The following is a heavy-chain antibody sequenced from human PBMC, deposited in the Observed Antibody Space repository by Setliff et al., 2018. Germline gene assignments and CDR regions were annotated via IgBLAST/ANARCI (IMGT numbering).Heavy chain of an antibody. CDR1: GGSISSGDYY. CDR3: ASNILTGPYDAFDI. D-gene: IGHD3-9*01. CDR2: IYYSGST. Sequence: PSETLSLTCTVSGGSISSGDYYWSWIRQPPGKGLEWIGYIYYSGSTDSHPSLKSRVSISIDTSKNHFSLKLSSVTAADAAVYYCASNILTGPYDAFDIWGRGTMVTVSS. V-gene: IGHV4-61*03. J-gene: IGHJ3*02.